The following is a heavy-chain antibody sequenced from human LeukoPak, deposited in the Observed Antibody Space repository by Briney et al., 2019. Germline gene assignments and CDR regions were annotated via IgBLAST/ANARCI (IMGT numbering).Heavy chain of an antibody. V-gene: IGHV3-73*01. CDR1: GFTFSGSA. D-gene: IGHD2-15*01. Sequence: GGSLRLSCAASGFTFSGSAMRWVRQASGKGLEWVGRIRSKANSYATAYAASVKGRFTISRDDSKNTAYLKMNSLKTEDTAVYYCTRHVPGYCSGGSCKNFDYWGQGTLVTVSS. CDR2: IRSKANSYAT. CDR3: TRHVPGYCSGGSCKNFDY. J-gene: IGHJ4*02.